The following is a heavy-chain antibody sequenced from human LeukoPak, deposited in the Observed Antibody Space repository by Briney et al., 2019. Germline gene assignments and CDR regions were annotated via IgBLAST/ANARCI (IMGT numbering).Heavy chain of an antibody. CDR3: AKCTRSYDFGDYGMDV. V-gene: IGHV3-30*18. Sequence: PGGSLRLSCAASGFTFSSYGMHWVRQAPGKGLEWVAVISYDGSNKYYADSVKGRFTISRDNSKNTLYLQMNSLRAEDTAVYYCAKCTRSYDFGDYGMDVWGKGTTVTVSS. CDR1: GFTFSSYG. J-gene: IGHJ6*04. CDR2: ISYDGSNK. D-gene: IGHD3/OR15-3a*01.